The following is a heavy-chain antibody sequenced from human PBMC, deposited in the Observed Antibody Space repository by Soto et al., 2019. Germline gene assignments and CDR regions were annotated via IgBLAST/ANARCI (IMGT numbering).Heavy chain of an antibody. Sequence: PSETLSLTCTVSGGSISSYYWSWIRQPPGKGLEWIGYIYYSGSTNYNPSLKSRVTISVDTSKNQFSLKLSSVSAADTAVYYCARGRRYSSSWSFDYWGQGTMVTVSS. V-gene: IGHV4-59*01. CDR3: ARGRRYSSSWSFDY. CDR2: IYYSGST. CDR1: GGSISSYY. J-gene: IGHJ4*02. D-gene: IGHD6-13*01.